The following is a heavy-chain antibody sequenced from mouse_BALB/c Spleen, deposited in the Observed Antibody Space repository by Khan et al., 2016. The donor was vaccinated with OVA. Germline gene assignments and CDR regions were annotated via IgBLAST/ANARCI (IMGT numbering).Heavy chain of an antibody. CDR1: GFTFSSFG. V-gene: IGHV5-6*01. Sequence: EVELVESGGDLVKPGGSLKLSCAASGFTFSSFGMSWIRQTPDKRLAWVATISSGGSYTYYPDSVKGRFTISRDNAKNTLYPQMSSLKSEDTAMYYCARQYSNSFFEYWGQGTTLTVSS. J-gene: IGHJ2*01. CDR3: ARQYSNSFFEY. D-gene: IGHD2-5*01. CDR2: ISSGGSYT.